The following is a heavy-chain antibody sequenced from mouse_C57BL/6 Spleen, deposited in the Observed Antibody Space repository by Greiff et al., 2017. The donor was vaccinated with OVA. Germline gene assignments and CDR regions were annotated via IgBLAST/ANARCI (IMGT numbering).Heavy chain of an antibody. CDR2: IYPSDSET. V-gene: IGHV1-61*01. CDR1: GYTFTGYW. CDR3: ARGMPWFAY. J-gene: IGHJ3*01. Sequence: VQLQQPGAELVRPGSSVKLSCKASGYTFTGYWMDWVKQRPGQGLEWIGNIYPSDSETHYNQKFKDKATLTVDKSSSTVYMQLSSLTSEDSAVYYCARGMPWFAYWGQGTLVTVSA. D-gene: IGHD2-10*02.